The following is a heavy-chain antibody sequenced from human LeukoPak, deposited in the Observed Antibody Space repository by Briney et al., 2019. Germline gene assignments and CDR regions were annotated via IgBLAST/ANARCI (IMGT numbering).Heavy chain of an antibody. D-gene: IGHD2-15*01. Sequence: GASVKVSCKASGYTFTSYGISWVRQAPGQGLEWMGWISAYNGNTNYAQKLQGRVTMTTDTSTSTAYMELRSLRSDDTAVYYCARGYCSGGSCPAFDYWGQGTLVTVSS. V-gene: IGHV1-18*01. CDR2: ISAYNGNT. CDR1: GYTFTSYG. J-gene: IGHJ4*02. CDR3: ARGYCSGGSCPAFDY.